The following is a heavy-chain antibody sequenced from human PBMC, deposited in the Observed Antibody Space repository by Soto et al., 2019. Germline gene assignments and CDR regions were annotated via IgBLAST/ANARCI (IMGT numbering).Heavy chain of an antibody. CDR1: GYSFTTYG. CDR2: ISGYNGNT. Sequence: QVQLVQSRGEVKKPGASVKVSCKTSGYSFTTYGFSWVRQAPGQGLEWMGWISGYNGNTNYAQKFQGRVTRTTDTSTSTAYRELRSLRSDDTAVYYCAREGPAPYYYYGMDVWGQGSTVTVSS. V-gene: IGHV1-18*01. J-gene: IGHJ6*02. CDR3: AREGPAPYYYYGMDV.